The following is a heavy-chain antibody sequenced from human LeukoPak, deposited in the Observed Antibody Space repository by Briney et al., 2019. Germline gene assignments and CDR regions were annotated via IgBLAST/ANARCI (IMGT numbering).Heavy chain of an antibody. J-gene: IGHJ4*02. Sequence: ASVKVSCTASGYTFTSYAMHWVRQAPGQRLEWMGWINAGNGNTKYSQKFQGRVTITRDTSASTAYMELSSLRSEDTAVYYCARGDHCSSTSCYGRYYFDYWGQGTLVTVSS. V-gene: IGHV1-3*01. CDR3: ARGDHCSSTSCYGRYYFDY. D-gene: IGHD2-2*01. CDR1: GYTFTSYA. CDR2: INAGNGNT.